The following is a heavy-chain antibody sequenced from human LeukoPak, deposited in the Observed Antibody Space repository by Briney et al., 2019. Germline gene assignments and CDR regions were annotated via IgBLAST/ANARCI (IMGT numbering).Heavy chain of an antibody. D-gene: IGHD6-13*01. Sequence: SETLSLTCAVSGASISSSNWWSWVRQPPGKGLEWIGEIYHSGSINYNPSLKSRVTLSVDTSKNQFSLRLTSVTAADTAFYYCAREEYSSDWYGHDSWGQGTLVTVSS. CDR1: GASISSSNW. CDR3: AREEYSSDWYGHDS. V-gene: IGHV4-4*02. J-gene: IGHJ4*02. CDR2: IYHSGSI.